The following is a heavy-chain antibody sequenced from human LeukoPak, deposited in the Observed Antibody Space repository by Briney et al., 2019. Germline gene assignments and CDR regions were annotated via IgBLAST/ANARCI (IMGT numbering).Heavy chain of an antibody. CDR2: IYPGDSDT. D-gene: IGHD6-25*01. CDR1: GYSFTSYW. J-gene: IGHJ6*03. Sequence: ESLKISCKGSGYSFTSYWIGWVRQMPGKGLEWMGIIYPGDSDTRYSPSFQGQVTISADKYISTAYLQWSSLKASDTAMYYCATAAGNYYYYMDVWGKGTTVTVSS. V-gene: IGHV5-51*01. CDR3: ATAAGNYYYYMDV.